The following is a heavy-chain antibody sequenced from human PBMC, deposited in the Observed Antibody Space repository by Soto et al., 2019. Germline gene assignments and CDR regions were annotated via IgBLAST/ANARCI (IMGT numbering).Heavy chain of an antibody. J-gene: IGHJ4*02. Sequence: QVQLQESGPGLVKPSQTLSLTCTDSSASISNNNYYWAWIRQSSGKDLEWVGYIYYSGSTYYNPSLKSRLTISVDTSDNHLSLKLTSVTAADTAVYFCARVATSGMHFYFDNWGPGTLVTVSS. CDR1: SASISNNNYY. V-gene: IGHV4-31*03. CDR3: ARVATSGMHFYFDN. D-gene: IGHD6-6*01. CDR2: IYYSGST.